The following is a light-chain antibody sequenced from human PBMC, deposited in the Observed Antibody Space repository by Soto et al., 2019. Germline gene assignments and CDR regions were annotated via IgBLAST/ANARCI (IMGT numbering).Light chain of an antibody. CDR2: GAS. V-gene: IGKV3-15*01. J-gene: IGKJ4*01. CDR1: QSISTN. Sequence: EIVLTQSPGTLSLSPGERATLSCRASQSISTNLAWYQQKPGQAPRLLISGASTRATGIPARFSGSGSGTEFTLTISSLQSEDFAVYYCQQYNSWPPLTFGGGTKVEIK. CDR3: QQYNSWPPLT.